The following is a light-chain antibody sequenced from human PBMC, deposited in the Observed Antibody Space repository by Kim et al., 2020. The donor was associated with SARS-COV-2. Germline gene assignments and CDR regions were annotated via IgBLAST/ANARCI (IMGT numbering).Light chain of an antibody. J-gene: IGLJ1*01. CDR1: KLGDKY. V-gene: IGLV3-1*01. CDR3: QAWDSSTEG. Sequence: VSQGETARMNCSGDKLGDKYACWYQKKPGQSPVRVIYQDSKRASGIPERFSGSNSGNTATLTISGTQAMDEADYDCQAWDSSTEGFGAGTKVTVL. CDR2: QDS.